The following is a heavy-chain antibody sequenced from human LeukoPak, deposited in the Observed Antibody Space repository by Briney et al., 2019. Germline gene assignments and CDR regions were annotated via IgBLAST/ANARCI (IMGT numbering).Heavy chain of an antibody. CDR1: GYSIRSGYY. V-gene: IGHV4-38-2*01. Sequence: PSETLSLTCAVSGYSIRSGYYWGWFRQSPEKGLEWIGSIYHSGTTYYNPSLKSRVTISIDTSKNQFSLNPNSVTAADTAVYYCAWKYYYDSSGYFYVDQWGQGILVTVSS. CDR3: AWKYYYDSSGYFYVDQ. D-gene: IGHD3-22*01. CDR2: IYHSGTT. J-gene: IGHJ4*02.